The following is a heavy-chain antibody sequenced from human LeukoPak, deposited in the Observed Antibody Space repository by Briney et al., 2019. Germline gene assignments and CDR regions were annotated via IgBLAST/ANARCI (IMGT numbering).Heavy chain of an antibody. CDR2: ISYDGSNK. CDR1: GFTFSSYG. J-gene: IGHJ4*02. V-gene: IGHV3-30*18. CDR3: AKEFSYSSSFDY. Sequence: GSLRLSCAASGFTFSSYGMHWVRQAPGKGLEWVAVISYDGSNKYYADSVKGRFTISRDNSKNTLYLQMNSLRAEDTAVYYCAKEFSYSSSFDYWGQGTLVTVSS. D-gene: IGHD6-13*01.